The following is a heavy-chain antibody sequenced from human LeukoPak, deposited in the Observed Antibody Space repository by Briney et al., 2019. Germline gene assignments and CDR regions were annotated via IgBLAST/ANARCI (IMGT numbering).Heavy chain of an antibody. CDR2: IKQDGSEE. J-gene: IGHJ4*02. Sequence: GGSLRLSCAASGFTFTSYWMSWVRQAPGKGLEWVANIKQDGSEEYYVDSVKGRFTISRDNAKKSLSLQMNSLRAEDTAVYYCAAARGCGYDCYFGGGHWGQGTLVTVAS. CDR1: GFTFTSYW. V-gene: IGHV3-7*01. D-gene: IGHD2-21*02. CDR3: AAARGCGYDCYFGGGH.